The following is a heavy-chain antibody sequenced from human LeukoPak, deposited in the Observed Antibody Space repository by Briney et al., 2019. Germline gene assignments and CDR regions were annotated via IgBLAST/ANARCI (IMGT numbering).Heavy chain of an antibody. CDR3: ATSAAADLHRWWFDP. Sequence: SETLSLTCTVSGGSISSYYWSWIRQPPGKGLEWIGYIYTSGSTNYNPSLKSRVTISVDTSKNQFFLKLSSVTAADTAVYYCATSAAADLHRWWFDPWGQGTLVTVSS. CDR1: GGSISSYY. D-gene: IGHD6-13*01. CDR2: IYTSGST. V-gene: IGHV4-4*09. J-gene: IGHJ5*02.